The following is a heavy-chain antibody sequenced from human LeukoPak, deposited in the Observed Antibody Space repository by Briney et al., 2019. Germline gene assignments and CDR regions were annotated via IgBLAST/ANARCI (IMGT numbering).Heavy chain of an antibody. V-gene: IGHV3-30*18. CDR1: GFTFSSYG. J-gene: IGHJ3*02. CDR2: ISYNGSNK. CDR3: AKDRDSGSFRGAFDI. Sequence: GGSLRLSCAASGFTFSSYGMRWVRQAPGKGLEWVALISYNGSNKYYADSVKGRFTISRDNSKNTLYLQMNSLRTEDTAVYYCAKDRDSGSFRGAFDIWGQGTMVTVSS. D-gene: IGHD1-26*01.